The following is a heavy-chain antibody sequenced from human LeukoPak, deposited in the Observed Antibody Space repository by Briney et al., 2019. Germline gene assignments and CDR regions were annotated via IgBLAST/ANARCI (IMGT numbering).Heavy chain of an antibody. CDR3: AKDALLRTPPYYYYGMDV. Sequence: GGSLRLSCAASGFTFSSYGMHWVRQAPGKGLEWVAVISYDGSNKYYEDSVKGRFTISRDNSKNTLYLQMNSLRAEDTAVYYCAKDALLRTPPYYYYGMDVWGQGTTVTVSS. CDR2: ISYDGSNK. D-gene: IGHD2-15*01. V-gene: IGHV3-30*18. J-gene: IGHJ6*02. CDR1: GFTFSSYG.